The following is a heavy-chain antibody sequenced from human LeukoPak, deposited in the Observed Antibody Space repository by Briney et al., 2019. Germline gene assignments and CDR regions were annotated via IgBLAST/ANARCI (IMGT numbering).Heavy chain of an antibody. V-gene: IGHV4-59*08. J-gene: IGHJ5*02. D-gene: IGHD3-10*01. Sequence: PSETLSLTCTVSAASISSYFWTWIRQSPGKGLEWIGYIYYSGSTNYNPSLKSRVTISVDTSKNQFSLKLNSVTAADTAVYYCARYDYGSGYPGSWLDPWGQGTLVTVSS. CDR3: ARYDYGSGYPGSWLDP. CDR1: AASISSYF. CDR2: IYYSGST.